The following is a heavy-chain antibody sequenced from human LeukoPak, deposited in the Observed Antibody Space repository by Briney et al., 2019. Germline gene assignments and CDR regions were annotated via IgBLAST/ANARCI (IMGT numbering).Heavy chain of an antibody. D-gene: IGHD3-22*01. J-gene: IGHJ4*02. Sequence: PSETLSLICTVSGASISSYYWSWIRQPPGKGLEWIGDIYYSGSIKYNPSLKSRVTMSADTSKNQFSLKLSSVTAADTAIYYCARENPSGYYNRPIDYWGQGTLVTVSS. V-gene: IGHV4-59*01. CDR1: GASISSYY. CDR2: IYYSGSI. CDR3: ARENPSGYYNRPIDY.